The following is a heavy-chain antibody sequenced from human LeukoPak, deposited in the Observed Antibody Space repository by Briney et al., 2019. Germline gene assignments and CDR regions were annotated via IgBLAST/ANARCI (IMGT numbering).Heavy chain of an antibody. CDR1: GYIFTDCY. CDR2: ISPNSGGT. J-gene: IGHJ4*02. D-gene: IGHD3-22*01. CDR3: ARVSRFYYDSSGDFDY. V-gene: IGHV1-2*02. Sequence: GASVKVSCKASGYIFTDCYLHWVRQAPGQGPEWMGWISPNSGGTKYAQKFRGRVTMTRATSINTAYMELSRLKSDDTAVYYCARVSRFYYDSSGDFDYWGPGTQVIVSS.